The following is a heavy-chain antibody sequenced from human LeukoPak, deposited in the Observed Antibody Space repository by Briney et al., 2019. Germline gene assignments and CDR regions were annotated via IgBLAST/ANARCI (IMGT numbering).Heavy chain of an antibody. CDR2: IRSSSSAI. CDR1: GFTFSNFG. Sequence: GGSLRLSCAASGFTFSNFGMNWVRQTPGKGLEWISYIRSSSSAIYYADSVKGRFTISRDNVESSLYLQMNGLRADDTAVYYCVRDGMGATPVDYWGQGALVTVSS. J-gene: IGHJ4*02. CDR3: VRDGMGATPVDY. D-gene: IGHD2-15*01. V-gene: IGHV3-48*04.